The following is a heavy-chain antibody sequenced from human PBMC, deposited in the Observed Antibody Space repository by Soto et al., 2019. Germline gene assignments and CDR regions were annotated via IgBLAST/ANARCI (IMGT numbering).Heavy chain of an antibody. Sequence: GGSLRLSCAASGFTVSRNFMSWARQAPGKGLEWVSFIYSDGSTYYADSVKGRFSISRDNSKNTVYLQMNSLRAEDTAVYYCARDRHYYDTSQAFDYWGQGTLVTVSS. D-gene: IGHD3-22*01. CDR1: GFTVSRNF. CDR3: ARDRHYYDTSQAFDY. V-gene: IGHV3-66*01. J-gene: IGHJ4*02. CDR2: IYSDGST.